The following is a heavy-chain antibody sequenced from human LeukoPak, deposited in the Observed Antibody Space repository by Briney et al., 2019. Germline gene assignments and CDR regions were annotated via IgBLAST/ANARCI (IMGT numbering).Heavy chain of an antibody. V-gene: IGHV3-66*02. CDR1: GFTVSSNY. CDR2: IYNDGRT. Sequence: GGSLRLSCVVSGFTVSSNYMSWVRQAPGKGLEWVSVIYNDGRTYYADSVKGRFTISRDNSKNTLYLQMNSLRAEDTAVYYCARGGDIKDDWFDPWGQGTLVTVSS. D-gene: IGHD3-16*01. J-gene: IGHJ5*02. CDR3: ARGGDIKDDWFDP.